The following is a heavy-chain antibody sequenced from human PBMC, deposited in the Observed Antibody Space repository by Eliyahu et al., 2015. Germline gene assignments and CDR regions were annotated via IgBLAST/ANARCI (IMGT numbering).Heavy chain of an antibody. CDR2: IWYDGSNK. J-gene: IGHJ3*02. CDR1: GFTFXXXG. D-gene: IGHD3-22*01. V-gene: IGHV3-33*01. CDR3: ARESAPNTMIVVNNAFDI. Sequence: QVQLVESGGGVVQPGRSLRLSCXAASGFTFXXXGRHWVRQAPGQGLEWVAVIWYDGSNKYYADSVKGRFTISRDNSKNTLYLQMNSLRAEDTAVYYCARESAPNTMIVVNNAFDIWGQGTMVTVSS.